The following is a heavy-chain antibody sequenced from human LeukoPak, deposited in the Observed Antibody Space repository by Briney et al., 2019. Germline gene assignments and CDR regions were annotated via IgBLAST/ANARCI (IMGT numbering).Heavy chain of an antibody. CDR2: IYTSGST. D-gene: IGHD5-18*01. J-gene: IGHJ4*02. Sequence: SETLSLTXTVSGGSISSYYWGWIRQPAGKGLEWIGRIYTSGSTNYNPSLKSRVTMSVDTSKNQFSLKLSSVTAADTAVYYCARDIRGYSYGYSFDYWGQGTLVTVSS. CDR3: ARDIRGYSYGYSFDY. V-gene: IGHV4-4*07. CDR1: GGSISSYY.